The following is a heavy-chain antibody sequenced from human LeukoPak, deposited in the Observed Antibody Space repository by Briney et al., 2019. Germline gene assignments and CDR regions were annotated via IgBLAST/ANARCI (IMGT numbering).Heavy chain of an antibody. CDR3: AKDSPYCSGGSCYSGFMDY. V-gene: IGHV3-30*18. Sequence: GGSLRLSCAASGFTFSSYGMHWVRQAPGKGLEWGAVISYDGSNKYYADSVKGRFTISRDNSKNTLYLQMNSLRAEDTAVYYCAKDSPYCSGGSCYSGFMDYWGQGTLVTVSS. CDR2: ISYDGSNK. CDR1: GFTFSSYG. D-gene: IGHD2-15*01. J-gene: IGHJ4*02.